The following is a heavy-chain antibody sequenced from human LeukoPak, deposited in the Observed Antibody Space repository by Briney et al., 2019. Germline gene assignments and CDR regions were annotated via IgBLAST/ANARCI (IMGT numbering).Heavy chain of an antibody. CDR3: AKARYCSNTSCYWDY. J-gene: IGHJ4*02. V-gene: IGHV3-9*03. CDR1: GFTFDDYA. CDR2: ISWNSGSI. D-gene: IGHD2-2*01. Sequence: GRSLRLSCAASGFTFDDYAMHWVRQAPGKGLEWVSGISWNSGSIGYADSVKGRFTISRDNAKNSLYLQMNSLRAEDMALYYCAKARYCSNTSCYWDYWGQGTLVTVSS.